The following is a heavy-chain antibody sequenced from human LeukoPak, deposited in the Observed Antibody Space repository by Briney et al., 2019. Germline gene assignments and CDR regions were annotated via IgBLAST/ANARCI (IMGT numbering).Heavy chain of an antibody. D-gene: IGHD4-17*01. CDR1: GFTFSSYS. CDR3: ARGRNYGRDASDY. V-gene: IGHV3-21*01. J-gene: IGHJ4*02. CDR2: ISSSSSYI. Sequence: GGSLRLSCAASGFTFSSYSMNWVRQAPGKGLEWVSSISSSSSYIYYADSVKGRFTISRDNAKNSLYLQMNSLRAEDTAVYYCARGRNYGRDASDYWGQGTLVTVSS.